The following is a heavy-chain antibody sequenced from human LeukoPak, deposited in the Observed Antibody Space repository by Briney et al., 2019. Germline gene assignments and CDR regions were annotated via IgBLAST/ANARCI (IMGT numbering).Heavy chain of an antibody. CDR2: ITPSSNYI. D-gene: IGHD2/OR15-2a*01. CDR1: GFTFSSYN. V-gene: IGHV3-21*01. J-gene: IGHJ4*02. CDR3: ARVYDDGLDY. Sequence: GGSLRLSCAASGFTFSSYNINWVRQAPGKGLEWVSSITPSSNYIYYADSVKGRFTISRDNSKNTLYLQMNSLRAEDTAVYYCARVYDDGLDYWGQGTLVTVSS.